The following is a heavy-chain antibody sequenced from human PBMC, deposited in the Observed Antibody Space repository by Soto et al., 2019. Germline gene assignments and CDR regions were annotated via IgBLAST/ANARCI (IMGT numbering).Heavy chain of an antibody. CDR1: GGSISSYY. D-gene: IGHD3-3*01. J-gene: IGHJ6*02. CDR2: IYYSGST. V-gene: IGHV4-59*01. CDR3: ARDPGFGSGYYTGYYYGMDV. Sequence: PSETLSLTCTVSGGSISSYYWSWIRQPPGKGLEWIGYIYYSGSTNYNPSLKSRVTISVDTSKNQFSLKLSSVTAADTAVYYCARDPGFGSGYYTGYYYGMDVWGQGTTVTVSS.